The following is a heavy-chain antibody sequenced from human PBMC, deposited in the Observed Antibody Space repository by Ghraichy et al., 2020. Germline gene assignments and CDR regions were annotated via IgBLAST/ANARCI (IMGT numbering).Heavy chain of an antibody. CDR3: AKDLGIAARPLDY. Sequence: GGSLRLSCAASGFTFSSYGMHWVRQAPGKGLEWVAVISYDGSNKYYADSVKGRFTISRDNSKNTLYLQMNSLRAEDTAVYYCAKDLGIAARPLDYWGQGTLVTVSS. V-gene: IGHV3-30*18. CDR1: GFTFSSYG. D-gene: IGHD6-6*01. CDR2: ISYDGSNK. J-gene: IGHJ4*02.